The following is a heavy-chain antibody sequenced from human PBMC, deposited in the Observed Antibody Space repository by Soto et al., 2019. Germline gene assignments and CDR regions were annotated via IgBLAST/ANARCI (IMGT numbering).Heavy chain of an antibody. CDR3: ARPYCSGGSCYSGWFDP. Sequence: PGESLKISCKGSGYSFTSYWIGWVRQMPGKGLEWMGIIYPGDSDTRYSPSFQGQVTISADKSISTAYLQWSSLKASDTAMYYCARPYCSGGSCYSGWFDPWGQGTLVTVSS. CDR1: GYSFTSYW. CDR2: IYPGDSDT. V-gene: IGHV5-51*01. J-gene: IGHJ5*02. D-gene: IGHD2-15*01.